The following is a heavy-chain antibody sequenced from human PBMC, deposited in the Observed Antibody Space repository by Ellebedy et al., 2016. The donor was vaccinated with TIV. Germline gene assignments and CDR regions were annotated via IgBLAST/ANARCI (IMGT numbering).Heavy chain of an antibody. V-gene: IGHV3-30-3*01. CDR1: GFTFSSCA. CDR2: ISYDGSNK. D-gene: IGHD4-17*01. Sequence: GESLKISCAASGFTFSSCAMHWVRQAPGKGLEWVAVISYDGSNKYYADSVKGRFTISRDNSKNTLYLQMNSLRAEDTAVYYCARGWTVTTQFNYWGQGTLVTVSS. J-gene: IGHJ4*02. CDR3: ARGWTVTTQFNY.